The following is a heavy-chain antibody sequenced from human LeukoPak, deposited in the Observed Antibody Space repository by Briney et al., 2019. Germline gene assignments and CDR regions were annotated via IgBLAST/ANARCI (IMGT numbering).Heavy chain of an antibody. J-gene: IGHJ4*02. Sequence: PGGSLRLSCAASGFTFGSYQMNWVRQAPGKGLEWVSYIGTIISTTYYADSVKGRFTISRDNSKNTLYLQMNSLRAEDTAVYYCAKDQGSAAAGTNYWGQGTLVTVSS. CDR1: GFTFGSYQ. CDR2: IGTIISTT. D-gene: IGHD6-13*01. CDR3: AKDQGSAAAGTNY. V-gene: IGHV3-48*01.